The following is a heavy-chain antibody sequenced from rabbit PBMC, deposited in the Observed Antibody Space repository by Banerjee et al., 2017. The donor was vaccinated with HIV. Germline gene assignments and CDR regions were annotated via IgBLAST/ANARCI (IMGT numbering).Heavy chain of an antibody. Sequence: QQLEESGGDLVKPGASLTLTCTASGFSFSSYYYMYWVRQAPGKGLEWIACIGTSSGNTVHASWAKGRFTISKTSSTTVTLQMTSLTAADTATYFCAREWDASSSVYYPTRLDLWGPGTLVTVS. CDR2: IGTSSGNT. CDR1: GFSFSSYYY. V-gene: IGHV1S40*01. J-gene: IGHJ3*01. D-gene: IGHD1-1*01. CDR3: AREWDASSSVYYPTRLDL.